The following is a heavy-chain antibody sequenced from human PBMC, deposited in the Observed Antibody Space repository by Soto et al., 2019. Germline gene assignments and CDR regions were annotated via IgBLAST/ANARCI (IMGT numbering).Heavy chain of an antibody. J-gene: IGHJ4*02. D-gene: IGHD3-3*01. CDR3: ATPPNSPDFLFAF. Sequence: QVQLVQSGAEVRKPGSSVKVSCKASRGTFSSNSFSWVRQAPGQGVEYMGGIIPTFGAANYAQRFKDRVTFTADESTTRVSMELSSLKPEDTAVYDCATPPNSPDFLFAFWGQGTLVTVSS. CDR2: IIPTFGAA. V-gene: IGHV1-69*01. CDR1: RGTFSSNS.